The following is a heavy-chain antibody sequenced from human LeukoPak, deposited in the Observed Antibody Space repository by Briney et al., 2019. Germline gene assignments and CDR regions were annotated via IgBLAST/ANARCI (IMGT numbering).Heavy chain of an antibody. CDR2: IGGSGGST. J-gene: IGHJ4*02. D-gene: IGHD2-15*01. V-gene: IGHV3-23*01. CDR1: GFTFSSYA. Sequence: GGSLRLSCAASGFTFSSYAMRWVRPAPGKGLEWVSAIGGSGGSTSYADSVKGRFTISRDNSTNTLYLQMNSLSAEDTAVYHCAKGYLGYCSGGSSYVPFDYWGQGTLVTVPS. CDR3: AKGYLGYCSGGSSYVPFDY.